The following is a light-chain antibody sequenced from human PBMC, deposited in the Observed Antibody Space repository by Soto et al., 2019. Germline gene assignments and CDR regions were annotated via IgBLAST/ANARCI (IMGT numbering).Light chain of an antibody. V-gene: IGLV2-14*01. CDR1: SSDVGGYNY. CDR2: DVS. J-gene: IGLJ1*01. CDR3: SSYTSRSSSTYV. Sequence: QSVLTQPASVSGSPGQSITISCTGTSSDVGGYNYVSWYQQHPGKAPKLMIYDVSNRPSGVSNRFSGSKSGNTASLTISGLQAKDEADYYCSSYTSRSSSTYVFGTGTKLTVL.